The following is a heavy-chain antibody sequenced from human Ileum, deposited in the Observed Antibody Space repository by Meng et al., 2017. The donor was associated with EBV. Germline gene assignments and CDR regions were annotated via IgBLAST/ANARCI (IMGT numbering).Heavy chain of an antibody. CDR3: ARDPSNTSGRYAYFDY. V-gene: IGHV1-2*06. CDR1: AYTFAGYY. CDR2: INPNSGAT. D-gene: IGHD6-19*01. Sequence: QVQLVQSGAEVKKPGASVKVSCKASAYTFAGYYMHWVRQAPGQGLEWMGRINPNSGATEYAQNFQGGVTMTRDTSISTAYMELSRLRSDDTAVYYCARDPSNTSGRYAYFDYWGQGTLVTVSS. J-gene: IGHJ4*02.